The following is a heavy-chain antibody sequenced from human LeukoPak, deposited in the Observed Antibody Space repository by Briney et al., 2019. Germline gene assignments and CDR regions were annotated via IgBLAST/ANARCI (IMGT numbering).Heavy chain of an antibody. CDR2: ISYEGNNK. J-gene: IGHJ4*02. CDR1: GFTFSSYA. CDR3: ARDFPGIAVAGTRPLDY. Sequence: GRSLRLSCAVSGFTFSSYAMHWVRQTPGKGLEWVAVISYEGNNKYYADPVKGRFTISRDNSKNTLYLQMNSLRAEDTAVYYCARDFPGIAVAGTRPLDYWGQGTLVTVSS. V-gene: IGHV3-30*14. D-gene: IGHD6-19*01.